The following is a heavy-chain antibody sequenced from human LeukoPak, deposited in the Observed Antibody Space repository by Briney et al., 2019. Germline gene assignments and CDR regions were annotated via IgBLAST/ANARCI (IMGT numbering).Heavy chain of an antibody. V-gene: IGHV3-48*03. CDR3: ARDAYCSSTSCYWWGYYFDY. CDR2: ISSSGSTI. J-gene: IGHJ4*02. CDR1: GFTFSSYV. Sequence: SGGSLRLSCAASGFTFSSYVMNWVRQAPGKGLEWVSYISSSGSTIYYADSVKGRFTISRDNAKNSLYLQMNSLRAEDTAVYYCARDAYCSSTSCYWWGYYFDYWGQGTLVTVSS. D-gene: IGHD2-2*01.